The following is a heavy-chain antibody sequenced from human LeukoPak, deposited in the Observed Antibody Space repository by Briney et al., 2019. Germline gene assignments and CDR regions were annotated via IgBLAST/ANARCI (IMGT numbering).Heavy chain of an antibody. CDR2: IYYSGST. V-gene: IGHV4-31*03. CDR1: GGSISSGGYY. D-gene: IGHD6-19*01. CDR3: AREAVAGTLWFDP. J-gene: IGHJ5*02. Sequence: SEILSLTCTVSGGSISSGGYYWSWIRQHPGKGLEWIGYIYYSGSTYYNPSLKSRVTISVDTSKNQFSLKLSSVTAADTAVYYCAREAVAGTLWFDPWGQGTLVTVSS.